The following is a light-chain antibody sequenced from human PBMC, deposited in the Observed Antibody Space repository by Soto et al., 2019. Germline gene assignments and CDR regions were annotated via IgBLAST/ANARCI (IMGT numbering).Light chain of an antibody. CDR3: QQRSNWPEIT. V-gene: IGKV3-11*01. Sequence: EIVFTQSPATLSLSPGERATLSCRASQSVSSYLAWYQQKPGQAPRLLIYDTSTRATGIPARFSGSGSGTDFTLTISSLEPEDFAVYYCQQRSNWPEITFGQGTRLEIK. CDR2: DTS. CDR1: QSVSSY. J-gene: IGKJ5*01.